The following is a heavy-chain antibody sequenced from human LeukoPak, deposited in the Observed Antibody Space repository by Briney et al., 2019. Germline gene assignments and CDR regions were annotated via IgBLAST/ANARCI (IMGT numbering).Heavy chain of an antibody. Sequence: GGSLRLSCAASGFIFSSYWMSWIRQAPGKGLEWVSYISSSGSTIYYADSVKGRFTISRDNAKNSLYLQMNSLRAEDTAVYYCAREGYSYGYIDYWGQGTLVTVSS. J-gene: IGHJ4*02. CDR2: ISSSGSTI. D-gene: IGHD5-18*01. V-gene: IGHV3-11*01. CDR3: AREGYSYGYIDY. CDR1: GFIFSSYW.